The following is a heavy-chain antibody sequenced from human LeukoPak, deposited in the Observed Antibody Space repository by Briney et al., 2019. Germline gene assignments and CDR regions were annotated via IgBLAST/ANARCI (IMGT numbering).Heavy chain of an antibody. J-gene: IGHJ4*02. D-gene: IGHD1-7*01. CDR3: AKEGKTRNWNYYQAKSVY. CDR1: GFSFSSYG. CDR2: IRSDGSNK. Sequence: GGSLRLSCAGSGFSFSSYGMHWVRQAPGKGLEWMAFIRSDGSNKYYADSVKGRFTISRDNSKNTLYLQMNSLRAEDTAVYYCAKEGKTRNWNYYQAKSVYWGQGTLVTVSS. V-gene: IGHV3-30*02.